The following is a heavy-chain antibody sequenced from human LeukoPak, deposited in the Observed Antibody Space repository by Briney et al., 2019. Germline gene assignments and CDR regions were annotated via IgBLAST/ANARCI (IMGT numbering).Heavy chain of an antibody. CDR1: GFTFSVSA. J-gene: IGHJ5*02. D-gene: IGHD3-22*01. CDR2: IRSKVNSYAT. Sequence: GGSLKLSCAASGFTFSVSAMHWVRPASGKGLEWVGRIRSKVNSYATAYAASVKGRFTISRDDSKNTAYLQMNSLKTEDTAVYYCTRHMKVASSGSYNWFDPGGQGTLVTVHS. V-gene: IGHV3-73*01. CDR3: TRHMKVASSGSYNWFDP.